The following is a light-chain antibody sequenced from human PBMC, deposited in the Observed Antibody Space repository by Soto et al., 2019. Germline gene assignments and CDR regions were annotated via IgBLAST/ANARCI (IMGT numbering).Light chain of an antibody. Sequence: QAVVTQPPSVSGAPGQRVTISCTGSNSNIGAGFDVHWYQQLPGTAPKLLIHSNSNRPSGVPDRFSGSKSGTSASLAITGLQAEDEADYYCQSHDSSLSAVVFGGGTKVTVL. CDR2: SNS. CDR1: NSNIGAGFD. J-gene: IGLJ2*01. CDR3: QSHDSSLSAVV. V-gene: IGLV1-40*01.